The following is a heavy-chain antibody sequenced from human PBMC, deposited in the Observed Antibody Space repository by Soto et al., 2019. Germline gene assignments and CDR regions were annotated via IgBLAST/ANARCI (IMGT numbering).Heavy chain of an antibody. J-gene: IGHJ4*02. Sequence: PSETLSLTCTVSGGSISSGGYYWSWIRQHPGKGLEWIGYIYYSGSTYYNPSLKSRVTISVDTSKNQFSLKLSSMTAADTAVYYCARGNSYSSSQVYVWGQGTLVTVSS. CDR3: ARGNSYSSSQVYV. CDR1: GGSISSGGYY. D-gene: IGHD6-6*01. CDR2: IYYSGST. V-gene: IGHV4-31*03.